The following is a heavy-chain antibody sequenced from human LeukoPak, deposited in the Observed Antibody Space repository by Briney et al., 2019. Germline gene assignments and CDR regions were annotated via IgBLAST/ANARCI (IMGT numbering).Heavy chain of an antibody. CDR3: ARVTSSSWYYYFDY. J-gene: IGHJ4*02. D-gene: IGHD6-13*01. Sequence: SVKVSCKASGYTFTSYAISWVRQAPGQGLEWMGGIIPIFGTANYAQRFQGRVTITADESTSTAYMELSSLRSEDTAVYYCARVTSSSWYYYFDYWGQGTLVTVSS. V-gene: IGHV1-69*13. CDR2: IIPIFGTA. CDR1: GYTFTSYA.